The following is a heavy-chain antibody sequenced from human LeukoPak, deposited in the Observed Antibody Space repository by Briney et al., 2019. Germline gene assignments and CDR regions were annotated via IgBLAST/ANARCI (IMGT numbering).Heavy chain of an antibody. J-gene: IGHJ4*02. D-gene: IGHD3-10*01. CDR2: ISAYNGNT. CDR3: ARGVGLLWFGELLSGTYYFDY. V-gene: IGHV1-18*01. Sequence: ASVKVSCKASGYTFTSYGISWVRQAPGQGLEWMGWISAYNGNTNYAQKLQGGVTMTTDTSTSTAYMEMRSLRSDDTAVYYCARGVGLLWFGELLSGTYYFDYWGQGTLVTVSS. CDR1: GYTFTSYG.